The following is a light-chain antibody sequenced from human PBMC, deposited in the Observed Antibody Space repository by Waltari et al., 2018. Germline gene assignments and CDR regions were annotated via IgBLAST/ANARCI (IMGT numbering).Light chain of an antibody. CDR1: QSVSSY. CDR2: DTS. J-gene: IGKJ1*01. Sequence: GEEATLSCRASQSVSSYLAWYQQKPGQAPRLLIYDTSNRATGIPARFSGSGYGTDFTLTISSLEPEDCATYYCQQRSKWPGTFGQGTKVEIK. CDR3: QQRSKWPGT. V-gene: IGKV3-11*01.